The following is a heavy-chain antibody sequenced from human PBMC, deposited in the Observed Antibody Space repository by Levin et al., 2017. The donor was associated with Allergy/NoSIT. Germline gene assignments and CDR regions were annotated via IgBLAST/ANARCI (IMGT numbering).Heavy chain of an antibody. Sequence: GESLKISCAASGFTFSGSAMHWVRQASGKGLEWVGRIRSKANSYATAYAASVKGRFTISRDDSKNTAYLQMNSLKTEDTAVYYCTRGIAAAGKGGWFDPWGQGTLVTVSS. CDR3: TRGIAAAGKGGWFDP. CDR2: IRSKANSYAT. D-gene: IGHD6-13*01. J-gene: IGHJ5*02. CDR1: GFTFSGSA. V-gene: IGHV3-73*01.